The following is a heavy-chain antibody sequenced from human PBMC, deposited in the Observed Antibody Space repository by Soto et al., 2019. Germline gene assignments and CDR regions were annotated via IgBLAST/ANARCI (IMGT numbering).Heavy chain of an antibody. D-gene: IGHD6-13*01. CDR1: GFTFSSYA. CDR3: VKIGTTNKSWYYGWFDP. Sequence: GGSLRLSCSASGFTFSSYAIHWIRQAPGKGLEYVSAISSNGKNTYYADSVKGRFIISRDNSKNTLYLQMSSLRAEDTAVYYCVKIGTTNKSWYYGWFDPWGHGTLVTVSS. CDR2: ISSNGKNT. V-gene: IGHV3-64D*06. J-gene: IGHJ5*02.